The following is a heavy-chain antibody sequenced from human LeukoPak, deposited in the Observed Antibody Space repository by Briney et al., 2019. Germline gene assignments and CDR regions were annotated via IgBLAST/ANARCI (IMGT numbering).Heavy chain of an antibody. V-gene: IGHV3-23*01. CDR3: VKSEAAIIGY. D-gene: IGHD2-2*01. CDR2: ISGIGNYT. CDR1: GFTFSTYG. Sequence: GGSLRLSCADSGFTFSTYGMSWVRQAPGKGLERVSGISGIGNYTYYADSVKGRFTISRDNSKNTLYLRLNSLRAEDTAVYYCVKSEAAIIGYWGQGTLVTVSS. J-gene: IGHJ4*02.